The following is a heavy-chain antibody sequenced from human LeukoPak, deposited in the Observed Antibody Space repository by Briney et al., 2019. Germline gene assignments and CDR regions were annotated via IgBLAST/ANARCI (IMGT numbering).Heavy chain of an antibody. J-gene: IGHJ4*02. Sequence: SETLPLTCTVSGGSISSGDYYWSWIRQPPGKGLEWIGYIYYSGSTYYNPSLKSRVTISVDTSKNQFSLKLSSVTAADTAVYYCARESPGESLLDYWGQGTLVTVSS. CDR2: IYYSGST. CDR3: ARESPGESLLDY. CDR1: GGSISSGDYY. V-gene: IGHV4-30-4*01.